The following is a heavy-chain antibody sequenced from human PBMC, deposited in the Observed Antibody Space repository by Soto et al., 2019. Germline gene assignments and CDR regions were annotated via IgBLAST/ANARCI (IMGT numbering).Heavy chain of an antibody. V-gene: IGHV1-69*01. D-gene: IGHD1-1*01. CDR3: ARGWNDFPH. J-gene: IGHJ1*01. CDR2: IIPVFGTA. Sequence: QVQLVQSGAEVKKPGSSVKVSCKASGVTFSSYAISWVRQAPGQGLECMGGIIPVFGTANYAQKFQGRVTSNADESTSTVYMELSSLRSEDTAVYYCARGWNDFPHWGQGTVVTVSS. CDR1: GVTFSSYA.